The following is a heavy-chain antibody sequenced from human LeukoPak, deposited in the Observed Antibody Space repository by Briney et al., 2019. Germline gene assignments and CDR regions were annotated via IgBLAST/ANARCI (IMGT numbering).Heavy chain of an antibody. D-gene: IGHD3/OR15-3a*01. CDR3: ARVAFGLYVMDV. CDR2: ISSDSKYI. V-gene: IGHV3-21*01. J-gene: IGHJ6*02. CDR1: GFIFTTYS. Sequence: GGSLRLFCAASGFIFTTYSMNWVRQAPGKGLEWVSSISSDSKYIFYADSLKGRFTISRDNAKNSLYLQMISLRAEDTAVYYCARVAFGLYVMDVWGQGTTVTVSS.